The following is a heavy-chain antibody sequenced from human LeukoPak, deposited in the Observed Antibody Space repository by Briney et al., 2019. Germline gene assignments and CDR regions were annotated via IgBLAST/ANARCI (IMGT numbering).Heavy chain of an antibody. CDR3: ASGRRAYCGGDCYSADY. Sequence: GGSLRLSCAASGFTFSSYGMHWVRQAPGKGLEWVALISYDGSNKYYADSVKGRLTISRDNSKNTLYLQMNSLRAEDTAVYYCASGRRAYCGGDCYSADYWGQGTLVIVSS. V-gene: IGHV3-30*03. D-gene: IGHD2-21*02. CDR1: GFTFSSYG. J-gene: IGHJ4*02. CDR2: ISYDGSNK.